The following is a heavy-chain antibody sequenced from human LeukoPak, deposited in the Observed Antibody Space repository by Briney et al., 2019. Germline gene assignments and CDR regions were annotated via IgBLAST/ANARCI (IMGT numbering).Heavy chain of an antibody. CDR3: ARGQQWNLLDY. Sequence: GGSLRLSCAASGFTFSSYRMHWVRHAPGKGLEWVSVIYGGGNTYYADSVKGRFTISRDNSKNTLYLQMNSLRTEDTAVYYCARGQQWNLLDYGGQGILVTVSS. V-gene: IGHV3-53*01. CDR1: GFTFSSYR. J-gene: IGHJ4*02. CDR2: IYGGGNT. D-gene: IGHD6-19*01.